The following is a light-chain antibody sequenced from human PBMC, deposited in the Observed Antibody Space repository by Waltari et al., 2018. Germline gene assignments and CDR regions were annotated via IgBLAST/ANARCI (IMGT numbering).Light chain of an antibody. CDR1: GGHSTYS. CDR3: QTGGFGIWV. V-gene: IGLV4-69*01. CDR2: VNSDGSH. Sequence: QLMLTQSPSASASLGASVKLTCTLSGGHSTYSIAWHQQQPQKGPRYLMTVNSDGSHIKGDVIPVRFSGSSSGAERYLSISNLQSEDEADYYCQTGGFGIWVFGGGTKLTVL. J-gene: IGLJ3*02.